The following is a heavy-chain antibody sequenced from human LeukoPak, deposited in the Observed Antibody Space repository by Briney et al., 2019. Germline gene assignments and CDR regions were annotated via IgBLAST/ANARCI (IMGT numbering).Heavy chain of an antibody. CDR2: INPNSGGT. CDR1: GYTFTGYY. J-gene: IGHJ4*02. D-gene: IGHD3-3*01. V-gene: IGHV1-2*02. Sequence: ASVKVSRKASGYTFTGYYMHWVRQAPGQGLEWMGWINPNSGGTNYAQKFQGRVTMTRDTSISTAYMVLSRLRSDDTAVYYCARGSDDFWSGYSPSYWGQGTLVTVSS. CDR3: ARGSDDFWSGYSPSY.